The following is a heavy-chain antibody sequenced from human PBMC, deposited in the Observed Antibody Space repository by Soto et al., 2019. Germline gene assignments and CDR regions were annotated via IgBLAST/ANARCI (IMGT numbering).Heavy chain of an antibody. J-gene: IGHJ4*02. Sequence: QVQLVQAGAEVKKPGALVKVSCKASGYTFTSYAISWVRQAPGQGLEGMGWISAYNCNTHYAQKLQGRVTMTTDTSTSTAYMELRSLSSDDTAVYYCARDRPPKDYWGQGTLVTVSS. CDR2: ISAYNCNT. CDR3: ARDRPPKDY. V-gene: IGHV1-18*01. CDR1: GYTFTSYA.